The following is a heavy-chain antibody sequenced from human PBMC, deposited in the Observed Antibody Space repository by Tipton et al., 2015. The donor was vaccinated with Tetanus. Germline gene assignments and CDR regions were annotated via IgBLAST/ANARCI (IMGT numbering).Heavy chain of an antibody. Sequence: TLSLTCTVSGGSITSGGYYWSWIRQHPGKGLERIGDIYYSGSTYYNPSLKSRVTISVDTSKNQFSLKLNSVTAADTAVYYCAREQGGGARGWDYFDSWGQGTLVTVSS. J-gene: IGHJ4*02. CDR2: IYYSGST. V-gene: IGHV4-31*03. CDR3: AREQGGGARGWDYFDS. CDR1: GGSITSGGYY. D-gene: IGHD1-26*01.